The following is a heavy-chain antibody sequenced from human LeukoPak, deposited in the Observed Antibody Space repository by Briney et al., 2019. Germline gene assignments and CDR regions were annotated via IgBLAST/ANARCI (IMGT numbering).Heavy chain of an antibody. J-gene: IGHJ6*03. D-gene: IGHD6-13*01. CDR2: IYHSGST. CDR1: GYSISSGYF. Sequence: SETLSLTCTVSGYSISSGYFWGWIRQPPGKGLEWIGTIYHSGSTYYNASLESRVTISVDTSKNQFSLKLSSVTAADTAVYYCARVKSSSWYYYYMDVWGKGTTVTVSS. CDR3: ARVKSSSWYYYYMDV. V-gene: IGHV4-38-2*02.